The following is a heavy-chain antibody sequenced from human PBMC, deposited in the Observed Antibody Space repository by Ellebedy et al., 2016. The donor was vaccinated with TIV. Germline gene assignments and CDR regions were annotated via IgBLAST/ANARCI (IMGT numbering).Heavy chain of an antibody. V-gene: IGHV3-33*01. D-gene: IGHD2-2*01. J-gene: IGHJ6*02. CDR2: IWYDGSNK. CDR1: GFTFNSYG. Sequence: GGSLRLXCAASGFTFNSYGMHWVRQAPGKGLEWVAVIWYDGSNKYYADSVKGRFTISRDNSKNTLYLQMNSLRAEDTAVYYCARDYGYCSSTSCYYYYYGMDVWGQGTTVTVSS. CDR3: ARDYGYCSSTSCYYYYYGMDV.